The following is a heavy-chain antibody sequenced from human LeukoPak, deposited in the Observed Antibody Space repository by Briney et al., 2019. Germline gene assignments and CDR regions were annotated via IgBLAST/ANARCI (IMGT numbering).Heavy chain of an antibody. Sequence: PSETLSLTSTVSGGSLSRYYWTWIRQPAGKGLEWIGRIYLSGSTNYNPSLKSRVTMSLDTSKNQFSLKMTFVTAADTAVYYCARGQYGRSWYNWFDPWGQGTLVTVSS. V-gene: IGHV4-4*07. CDR3: ARGQYGRSWYNWFDP. D-gene: IGHD6-13*01. CDR2: IYLSGST. CDR1: GGSLSRYY. J-gene: IGHJ5*02.